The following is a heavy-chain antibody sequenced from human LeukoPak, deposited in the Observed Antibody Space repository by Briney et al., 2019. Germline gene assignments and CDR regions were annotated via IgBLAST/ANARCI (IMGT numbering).Heavy chain of an antibody. Sequence: GGSLRLSCAASGFTFSSYAMHWVRQAPGKGLEWVAVISYDGSNKYYADSVKGRFTISRDNSKNTLYLQMNSLRAEDTAVYYCATGGAFDIWGQGTMVTVSS. D-gene: IGHD3-10*01. CDR1: GFTFSSYA. CDR2: ISYDGSNK. J-gene: IGHJ3*02. V-gene: IGHV3-30*04. CDR3: ATGGAFDI.